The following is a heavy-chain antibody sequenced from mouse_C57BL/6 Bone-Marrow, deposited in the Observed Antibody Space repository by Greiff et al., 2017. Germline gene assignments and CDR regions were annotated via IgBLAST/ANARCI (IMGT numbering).Heavy chain of an antibody. J-gene: IGHJ2*01. CDR1: GFTFSNYW. D-gene: IGHD2-12*01. Sequence: EVKLVESGGGLVQPGGSMKLSCVASGFTFSNYWMNWVRQSPEKGLEWVAQIRLKSDNYATHYAESVKGRFTISRDDSKSSVYLQMNNLRADDTGIYYCTRELSPYFDYWGQGTTLTVSS. CDR3: TRELSPYFDY. V-gene: IGHV6-3*01. CDR2: IRLKSDNYAT.